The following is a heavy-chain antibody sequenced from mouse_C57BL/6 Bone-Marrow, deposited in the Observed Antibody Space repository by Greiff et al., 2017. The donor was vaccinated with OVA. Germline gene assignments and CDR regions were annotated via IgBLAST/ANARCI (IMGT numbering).Heavy chain of an antibody. Sequence: EVMLVESGGGLVKPGGSLKLSCAASGFTFSDYGMHWVRQAPEKGLEWVAYISSGSSTIYYAATVKGRFTISRDNAKNTLFLQMTSLRSEDTAMYYCARCYYGSSYVYWYFDVWGTGTTVTVSS. CDR3: ARCYYGSSYVYWYFDV. D-gene: IGHD1-1*01. CDR2: ISSGSSTI. J-gene: IGHJ1*03. CDR1: GFTFSDYG. V-gene: IGHV5-17*01.